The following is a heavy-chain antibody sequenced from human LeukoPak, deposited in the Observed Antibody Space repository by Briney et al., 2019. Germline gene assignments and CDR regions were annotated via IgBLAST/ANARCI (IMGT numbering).Heavy chain of an antibody. CDR2: ISSSGSYI. D-gene: IGHD3-10*01. CDR1: GFSFSTYS. Sequence: GGPLRLSCAASGFSFSTYSMNWVRQAPGKGLEWVSPISSSGSYIYYADSVKGRLTISKDNANNSLYLQMNSLRAEDTAVYYCARVGFREYYFDYWGQGTLVTVSS. V-gene: IGHV3-21*01. CDR3: ARVGFREYYFDY. J-gene: IGHJ4*02.